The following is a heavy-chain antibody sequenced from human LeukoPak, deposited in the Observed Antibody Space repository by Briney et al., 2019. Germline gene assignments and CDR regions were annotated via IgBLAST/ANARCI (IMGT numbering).Heavy chain of an antibody. V-gene: IGHV3-30*18. J-gene: IGHJ4*02. CDR1: GFTFSSYG. D-gene: IGHD6-19*01. CDR3: AKGRGLSSGWADY. Sequence: GGSLRLYCAASGFTFSSYGMHWVRQAPGKGLEWVAVISYDGSNKYYADSVKGRFTISGDNSKNTLYLQMNSLRAEDTAVYYCAKGRGLSSGWADYWGQGTLVTVSS. CDR2: ISYDGSNK.